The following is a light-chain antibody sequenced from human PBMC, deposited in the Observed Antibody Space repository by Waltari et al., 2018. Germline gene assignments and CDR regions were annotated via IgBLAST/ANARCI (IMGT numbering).Light chain of an antibody. J-gene: IGKJ4*01. CDR1: QSIINY. CDR2: TAS. CDR3: QQSYTSPLT. V-gene: IGKV1-39*01. Sequence: DIQMTQSPFSLSASVGDRVTISCRASQSIINYLNWYQQKPGKAPELLIYTASTVQSGVPSSFSGSGFGADFTLTISSLQPEDFAAYYCQQSYTSPLTFGGGTNVEIK.